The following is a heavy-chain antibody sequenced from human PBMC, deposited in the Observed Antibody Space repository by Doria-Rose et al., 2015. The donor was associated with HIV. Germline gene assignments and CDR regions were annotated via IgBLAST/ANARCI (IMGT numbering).Heavy chain of an antibody. CDR3: ARIKSSRWYHKYYFDF. CDR1: GVSLSSPGMG. V-gene: IGHV2-26*01. CDR2: IFSDDER. J-gene: IGHJ4*02. Sequence: QITLKESGPVLVKPTETLTLTCTVSGVSLSSPGMGVSWIRRPPGKALEWLANIFSDDERSYNTSLKSRRTISRGTSKSQVVLTMTDMDPVDTATYYCARIKSSRWYHKYYFDFWGQGTLVIVSA. D-gene: IGHD6-13*01.